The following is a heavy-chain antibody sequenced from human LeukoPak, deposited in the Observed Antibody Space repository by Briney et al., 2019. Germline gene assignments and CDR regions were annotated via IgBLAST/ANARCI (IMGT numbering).Heavy chain of an antibody. D-gene: IGHD2-15*01. CDR3: ARGDCSGGSCYCDY. V-gene: IGHV3-7*01. J-gene: IGHJ4*02. CDR2: IKQDGSEK. Sequence: PGGSLRLSCAASGFSSSYYWMTWVRQAPGKGLEWVANIKQDGSEKYYVDSVKGRFTISRDNAKNSLYLQMNSLRAEDTAVYYCARGDCSGGSCYCDYWGQGALVTVSS. CDR1: GFSSSYYW.